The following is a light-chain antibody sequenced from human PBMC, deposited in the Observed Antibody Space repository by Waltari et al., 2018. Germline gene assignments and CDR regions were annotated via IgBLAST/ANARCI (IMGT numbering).Light chain of an antibody. Sequence: EIVMTQSPATLSVSPGERASLSCRASQSVSSNLAWYQQKPGQTPRLLIYEASTRPTGIPARFSGSGSGTEFTLSNSSLQSEDFAVYYCQQYNTWPPITFGQGTRLEIK. J-gene: IGKJ5*01. CDR1: QSVSSN. CDR2: EAS. CDR3: QQYNTWPPIT. V-gene: IGKV3-15*01.